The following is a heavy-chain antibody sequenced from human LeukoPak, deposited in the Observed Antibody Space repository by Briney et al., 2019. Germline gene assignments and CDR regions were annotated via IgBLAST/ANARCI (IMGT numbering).Heavy chain of an antibody. CDR3: AKVGVRINSGDY. CDR2: ISYDGSNK. V-gene: IGHV3-30*07. D-gene: IGHD3-10*01. Sequence: GGSLRLFCAASGFTFSSYAMQCVRRAPGEGVVWVAVISYDGSNKYYADSVKGRFTISRDNSKNTVYLEMNSLRAEDTALYYCAKVGVRINSGDYWGQGTLVTVSS. CDR1: GFTFSSYA. J-gene: IGHJ4*02.